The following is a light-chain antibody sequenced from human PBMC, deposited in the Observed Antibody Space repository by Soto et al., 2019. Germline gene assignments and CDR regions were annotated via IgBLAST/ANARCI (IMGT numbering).Light chain of an antibody. CDR3: QSYDSDHHSWV. Sequence: NFMLTQPHSVSESPGKTVTVSCTRSSGSVASNYVQWFQQRPGSAPTTVIYEDTQSPSGVPDRFSGSIDSSSNSASLTLAGLRNEYEADSYCQSYDSDHHSWVFGTGTKVTVL. CDR1: SGSVASNY. J-gene: IGLJ1*01. V-gene: IGLV6-57*03. CDR2: EDT.